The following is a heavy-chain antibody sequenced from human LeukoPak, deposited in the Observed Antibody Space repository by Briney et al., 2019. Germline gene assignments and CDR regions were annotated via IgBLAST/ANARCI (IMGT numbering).Heavy chain of an antibody. CDR1: GFTFSSYA. V-gene: IGHV3-30-3*01. J-gene: IGHJ4*02. CDR3: VREETYYYDSSGYCFDY. Sequence: PGGSLRLSCAASGFTFSSYAVHWVRQAPGEGLEWVAVISFDGSNKYYADSVKGRFTISRDNSKNTLYLQMNSLRAEDTAVYYCVREETYYYDSSGYCFDYWGQGTLVTVSS. CDR2: ISFDGSNK. D-gene: IGHD3-22*01.